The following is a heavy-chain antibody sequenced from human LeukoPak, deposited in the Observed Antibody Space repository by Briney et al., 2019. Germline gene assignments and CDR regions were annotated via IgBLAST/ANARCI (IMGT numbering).Heavy chain of an antibody. Sequence: GGSLRLSCAASGFTFSSYDMHWVRQATGKGLEWVSAIGTAVDPYYPGSVKGRFTISRENAKNSLYLQMNSLRAGDTAVYYCARGARPPRDCSGGSCYSAYYYYGMDVWGQGTTVTVSS. CDR2: IGTAVDP. V-gene: IGHV3-13*05. J-gene: IGHJ6*02. CDR1: GFTFSSYD. CDR3: ARGARPPRDCSGGSCYSAYYYYGMDV. D-gene: IGHD2-15*01.